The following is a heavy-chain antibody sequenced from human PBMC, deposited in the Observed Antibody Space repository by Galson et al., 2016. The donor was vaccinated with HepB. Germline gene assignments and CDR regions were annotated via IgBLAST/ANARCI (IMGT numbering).Heavy chain of an antibody. CDR3: ARYAYTSGWSHFDS. CDR1: GGSISGYY. J-gene: IGHJ4*02. V-gene: IGHV4-59*10. D-gene: IGHD6-13*01. Sequence: ETLSLTCNVSGGSISGYYWSWIRQPPGKGLEWIGHVHSSGITGSEFYLRSRVTMSVDTSNNHFSLKLTSVTAADTALYYCARYAYTSGWSHFDSWGQGTLVTVSA. CDR2: VHSSGIT.